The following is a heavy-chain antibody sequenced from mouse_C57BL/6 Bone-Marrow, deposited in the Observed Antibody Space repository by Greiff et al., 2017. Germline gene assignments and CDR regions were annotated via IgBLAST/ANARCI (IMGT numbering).Heavy chain of an antibody. Sequence: VKLQQPGAELVRPGSSVKLSCKASGYTFTSYWMHWVKQRPIQGLEWIGNIDPSDSDTHYNQKFKDKATLTVDKSSSTAYMQLSSLTSEDSAVYYCARRSYGNYYSMDYWGQGTSVTVSS. CDR1: GYTFTSYW. D-gene: IGHD2-1*01. CDR3: ARRSYGNYYSMDY. V-gene: IGHV1-52*01. CDR2: IDPSDSDT. J-gene: IGHJ4*01.